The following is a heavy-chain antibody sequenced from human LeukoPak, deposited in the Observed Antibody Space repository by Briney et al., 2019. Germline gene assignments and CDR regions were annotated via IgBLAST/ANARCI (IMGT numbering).Heavy chain of an antibody. CDR1: GGSFSGYY. V-gene: IGHV4-34*01. D-gene: IGHD3-10*01. CDR3: ARVTTMVRGGDY. CDR2: INHSGST. J-gene: IGHJ4*02. Sequence: PSEALSLTCAVYGGSFSGYYWSWIRQPPGKGLEWIGEINHSGSTNYNPSLKSRVTISVDTSKNQFSLKMSSLTAADTAVYYCARVTTMVRGGDYWGQGTLVTVSS.